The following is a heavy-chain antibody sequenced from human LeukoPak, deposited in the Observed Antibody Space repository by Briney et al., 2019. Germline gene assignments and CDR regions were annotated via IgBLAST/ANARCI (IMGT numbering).Heavy chain of an antibody. V-gene: IGHV4-34*01. CDR2: INHSGST. CDR1: GGSFSGYY. Sequence: SETLSLTCAVYGGSFSGYYWSWIRQPPGKGLEWIGEINHSGSTNYNPSLKSRVTISVDTSKNQFSLKLSSVTAADTAVYYCARDPSYYDSSGYYGSFDYWGQGTLVTVSS. D-gene: IGHD3-22*01. CDR3: ARDPSYYDSSGYYGSFDY. J-gene: IGHJ4*02.